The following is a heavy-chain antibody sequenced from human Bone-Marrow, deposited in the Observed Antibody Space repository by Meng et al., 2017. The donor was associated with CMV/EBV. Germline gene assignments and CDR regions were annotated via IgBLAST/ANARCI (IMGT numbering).Heavy chain of an antibody. Sequence: SETLYLTCTVSGGSISSSSYYWGWICQPPGKGLEWIGSVYYSGRTYYNPSLKSRVTVSVDTSKNQFSLKLSSVTAADTAVYYCARDNAIFGVVIPLHYYYGMDVWGQGTTVTGSS. CDR1: GGSISSSSYY. V-gene: IGHV4-39*07. J-gene: IGHJ6*01. CDR2: VYYSGRT. CDR3: ARDNAIFGVVIPLHYYYGMDV. D-gene: IGHD3-3*01.